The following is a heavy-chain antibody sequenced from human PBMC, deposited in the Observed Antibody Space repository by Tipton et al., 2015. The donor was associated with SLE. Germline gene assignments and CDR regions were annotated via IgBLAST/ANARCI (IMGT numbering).Heavy chain of an antibody. D-gene: IGHD3-10*01. V-gene: IGHV4-59*01. CDR1: GGSINNYY. Sequence: TLSLTCTVSGGSINNYYWSLIRQTPGKGLEWIGNVFYSGSTHYNPSLKSRVIMSVDTSKNQLSLNLTSVTAADTAIYYCARGFGFYYYYMDVWGKGTTVTVSS. CDR2: VFYSGST. J-gene: IGHJ6*03. CDR3: ARGFGFYYYYMDV.